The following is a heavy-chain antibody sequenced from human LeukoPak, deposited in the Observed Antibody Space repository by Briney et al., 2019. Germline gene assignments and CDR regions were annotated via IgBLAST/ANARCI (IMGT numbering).Heavy chain of an antibody. CDR2: IYYSGST. D-gene: IGHD1-26*01. V-gene: IGHV4-31*03. J-gene: IGHJ4*02. CDR3: ARVAAVVGATRLDY. Sequence: SETLSLTCTVSGGSISSGGYYWSWIRQQPGKGLEWIGYIYYSGSTYYNPSLKSRVTISVDTSKNQFSLKLSSVTAADTAVYYCARVAAVVGATRLDYWGQGTLVTVSS. CDR1: GGSISSGGYY.